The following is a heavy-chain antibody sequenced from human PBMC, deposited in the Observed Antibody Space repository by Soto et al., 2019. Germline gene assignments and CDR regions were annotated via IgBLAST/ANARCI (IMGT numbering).Heavy chain of an antibody. V-gene: IGHV3-23*01. CDR1: GFTFSTYA. Sequence: GSLRLSCAASGFTFSTYAMTWVRQAPGKGLEWVSIISSSGDATYYLDSVKGRFTISRDNSRNTLHLQMNSLRAEDAAVYFCAKNGDFWSWGMDVWGQGTTVTVSS. CDR2: ISSSGDAT. J-gene: IGHJ6*02. CDR3: AKNGDFWSWGMDV. D-gene: IGHD3-3*01.